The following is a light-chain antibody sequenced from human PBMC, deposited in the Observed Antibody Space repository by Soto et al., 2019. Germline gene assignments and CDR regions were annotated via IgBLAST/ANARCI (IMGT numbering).Light chain of an antibody. CDR3: RQYNNWPFT. V-gene: IGKV3-15*01. CDR2: GAS. CDR1: QSVSSN. Sequence: EIVMTQSPATLSVSPGERATLSCRASQSVSSNLAWYQQKPGQAPRLLIYGASTRATGIPARFSGGGSGTEFTLTISSLQSGDFAVYYCRQYNNWPFTFGPGPKVDIK. J-gene: IGKJ3*01.